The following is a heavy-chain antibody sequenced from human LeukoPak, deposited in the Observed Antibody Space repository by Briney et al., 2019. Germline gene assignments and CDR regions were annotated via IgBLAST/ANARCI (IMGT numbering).Heavy chain of an antibody. CDR1: GGSFSGYY. CDR3: ARHQWFGTNWFDP. J-gene: IGHJ5*02. V-gene: IGHV4-34*01. Sequence: PSETLSLTCAVYGGSFSGYYWSWIRQPPGKGLEWIGEINHSGSTNYNPSLKSRVTISVDTSKNQFSLKLSSVTAADTAVYYCARHQWFGTNWFDPWGQGTLVTVSS. D-gene: IGHD3-10*01. CDR2: INHSGST.